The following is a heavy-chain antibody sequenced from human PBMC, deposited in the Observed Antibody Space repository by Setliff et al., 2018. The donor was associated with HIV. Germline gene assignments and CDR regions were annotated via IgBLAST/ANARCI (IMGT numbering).Heavy chain of an antibody. CDR2: INHSGST. V-gene: IGHV4-34*01. Sequence: SETLSLTCAVYGGSFSNYYWSWIRQPPVKGLEWIGEINHSGSTNYNPSLKSRVTISIDTSKNQFSLKLSSVTAADTAVYYCARQRGGRVTIFGVSGGWSDPWGQGTLVTVSS. D-gene: IGHD3-3*01. CDR3: ARQRGGRVTIFGVSGGWSDP. J-gene: IGHJ5*02. CDR1: GGSFSNYY.